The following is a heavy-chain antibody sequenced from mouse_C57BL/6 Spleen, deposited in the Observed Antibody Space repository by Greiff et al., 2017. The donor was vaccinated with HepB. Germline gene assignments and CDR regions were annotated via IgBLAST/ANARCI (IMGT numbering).Heavy chain of an antibody. CDR1: GYTFTSYW. CDR3: ARRGTGTVVAKDYAMDY. D-gene: IGHD1-1*01. J-gene: IGHJ4*01. CDR2: IDPSDSYT. V-gene: IGHV1-50*01. Sequence: VQLQQPGAELVKPGASVKLSCKASGYTFTSYWMQWVKQRPGQGLEWIGEIDPSDSYTNYNQKFKGKATLTVDTSSSTAYMQLSSLTSEDSAVYYCARRGTGTVVAKDYAMDYWGQGTSVTVSS.